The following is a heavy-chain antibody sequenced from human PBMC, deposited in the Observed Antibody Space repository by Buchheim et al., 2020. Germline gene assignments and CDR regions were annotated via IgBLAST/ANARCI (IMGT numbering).Heavy chain of an antibody. D-gene: IGHD3-3*01. V-gene: IGHV3-33*01. CDR2: IWYDGSNK. CDR3: AREGDDFWSGYYTDYYYGMDV. J-gene: IGHJ6*02. Sequence: QVPLVESGGGVVQPGRSLRLSCAASGFTFSSYGMHWVRQAPGKGLEWVAVIWYDGSNKYYADSVKGRFTISRDNSKNTLYLQMNSLRAEDTAVYYCAREGDDFWSGYYTDYYYGMDVWGQGTT. CDR1: GFTFSSYG.